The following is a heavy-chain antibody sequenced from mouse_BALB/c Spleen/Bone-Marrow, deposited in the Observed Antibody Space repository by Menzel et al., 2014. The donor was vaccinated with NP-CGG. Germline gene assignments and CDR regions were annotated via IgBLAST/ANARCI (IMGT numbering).Heavy chain of an antibody. CDR2: IDPANGNT. Sequence: EVQLQQSGAELVKPGASVKLSCTASGFNIKDTYLHWVKQRPEQGLEWIGRIDPANGNTKYDPKFQGKATITADTSSNTACVQLSSMTSEDTDVYVCARSELGRAWFDYWGQGTLVTVSA. J-gene: IGHJ3*01. CDR1: GFNIKDTY. V-gene: IGHV14-3*02. D-gene: IGHD4-1*01. CDR3: ARSELGRAWFDY.